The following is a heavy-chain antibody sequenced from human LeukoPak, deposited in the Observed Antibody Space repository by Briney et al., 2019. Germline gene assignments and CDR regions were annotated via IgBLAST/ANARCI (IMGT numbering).Heavy chain of an antibody. J-gene: IGHJ4*02. Sequence: GGSLRLSCAASGFTFSSHLMHWVRQAPGKGLVWVSRIDRDGSRINYADSVKGRFTISRDNGKNTLFLQMNSLRAEDAAVYYCVRGNDYGGPHYWGQGTLVTVSS. CDR2: IDRDGSRI. CDR1: GFTFSSHL. CDR3: VRGNDYGGPHY. V-gene: IGHV3-74*01. D-gene: IGHD4-23*01.